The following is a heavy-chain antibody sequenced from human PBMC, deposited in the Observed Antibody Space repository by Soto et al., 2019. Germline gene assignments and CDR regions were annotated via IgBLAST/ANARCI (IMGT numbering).Heavy chain of an antibody. V-gene: IGHV1-69*06. CDR3: ARAIAAARPMSYYFDY. CDR1: GGTFSSYA. D-gene: IGHD6-6*01. Sequence: GASVKISCNASGGTFSSYAISWVRQPLGQGLESMGGIIPIFGTANYAQKFQGRVTITADKSTSTAYMELSSLRSEDTAVYYCARAIAAARPMSYYFDYWGQGTLVTVSS. J-gene: IGHJ4*02. CDR2: IIPIFGTA.